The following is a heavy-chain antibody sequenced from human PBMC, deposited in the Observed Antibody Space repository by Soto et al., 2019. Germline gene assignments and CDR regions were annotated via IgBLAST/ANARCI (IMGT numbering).Heavy chain of an antibody. D-gene: IGHD5-18*01. J-gene: IGHJ6*02. CDR1: GYSFTSYW. CDR3: ARRATNVDTAMVLVGTAKEEKYHYYGMDV. Sequence: LGESLKISCKGSGYSFTSYWIGWVRQMPGKGLEWMGIIYPGDSDTRYSPSFQGQVTISADKSISTAYLQWSSLKASDTAMYYCARRATNVDTAMVLVGTAKEEKYHYYGMDVWGQGTTVTVSS. CDR2: IYPGDSDT. V-gene: IGHV5-51*01.